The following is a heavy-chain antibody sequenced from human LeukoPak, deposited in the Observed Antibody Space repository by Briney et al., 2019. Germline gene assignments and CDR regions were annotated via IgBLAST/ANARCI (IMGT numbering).Heavy chain of an antibody. J-gene: IGHJ3*02. CDR3: AKNDAFDI. Sequence: GGSLRLSCAASGFTFDDYAMHWVRQAPGKGLEWVSGISWNSGSIGYADSVKGRFTISRDNAENSLYLQVNSLRAEDTALYYCAKNDAFDIWGQGTMVTVSS. CDR2: ISWNSGSI. V-gene: IGHV3-9*01. CDR1: GFTFDDYA.